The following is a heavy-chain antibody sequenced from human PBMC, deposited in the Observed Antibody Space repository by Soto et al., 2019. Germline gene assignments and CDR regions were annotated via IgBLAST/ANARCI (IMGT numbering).Heavy chain of an antibody. D-gene: IGHD2-21*01. V-gene: IGHV4-31*03. Sequence: SETLSLTCTVSGGSISSGDYYWSWIRQVPGKGLEWIGHIYVTGAVDYNPSLRDRITISQDTSERQFSLNLRLVTAADTAVYYCARLRIATNNYKWFDPWGQGTLVTVS. J-gene: IGHJ5*02. CDR2: IYVTGAV. CDR1: GGSISSGDYY. CDR3: ARLRIATNNYKWFDP.